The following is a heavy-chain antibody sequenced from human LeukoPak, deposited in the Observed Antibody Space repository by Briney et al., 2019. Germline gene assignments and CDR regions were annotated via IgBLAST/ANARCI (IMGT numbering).Heavy chain of an antibody. CDR3: VKGRRYYYGSGSYYNNYFDY. D-gene: IGHD3-10*01. J-gene: IGHJ4*02. Sequence: PGGSLRLSCSASGFTFSSYAMHWVRQAPGKGLEYVSAISSNGGSTYYADSVKGRFTISRDNSKNTLYLQMSSLRAEDTAVYYCVKGRRYYYGSGSYYNNYFDYWGQGTLVTVSS. CDR2: ISSNGGST. CDR1: GFTFSSYA. V-gene: IGHV3-64D*06.